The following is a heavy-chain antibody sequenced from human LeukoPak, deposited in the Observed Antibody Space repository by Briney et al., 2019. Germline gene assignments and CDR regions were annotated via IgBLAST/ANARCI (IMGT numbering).Heavy chain of an antibody. J-gene: IGHJ4*02. CDR3: ARGGLLDLGDY. D-gene: IGHD2-21*01. V-gene: IGHV3-9*01. CDR1: GFTFDDYA. Sequence: GGSLRLSCAVSGFTFDDYAMHWVRQVPGKGLEWVSGINWNSDSIGYADSVKGRFTTSRDNAKNSLYLQMNSLRAEDTAVYYCARGGLLDLGDYWGQGTLVTVPS. CDR2: INWNSDSI.